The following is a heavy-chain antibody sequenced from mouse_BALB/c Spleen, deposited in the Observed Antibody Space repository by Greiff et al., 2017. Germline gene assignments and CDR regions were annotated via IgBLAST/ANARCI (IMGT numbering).Heavy chain of an antibody. D-gene: IGHD2-14*01. Sequence: QVQLQQSGAELARPGASVKLSCKASGYTFTSYWMQWVKQRPGQGLEWIGAIYPGDGDTRYTQKFKDKATLTADKSSSTAYMQLSSLTSEDSAVYYCARGGYDADFAYWGQGTLVTVSA. CDR1: GYTFTSYW. J-gene: IGHJ3*01. V-gene: IGHV1-87*01. CDR2: IYPGDGDT. CDR3: ARGGYDADFAY.